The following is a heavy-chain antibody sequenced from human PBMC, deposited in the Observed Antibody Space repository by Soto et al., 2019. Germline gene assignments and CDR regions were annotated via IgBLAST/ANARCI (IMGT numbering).Heavy chain of an antibody. D-gene: IGHD3-9*01. V-gene: IGHV4-59*01. CDR2: IYYSGST. CDR3: ARGGHGRYFDGHFDY. CDR1: GGSISSYH. Sequence: SETLSLTCTVSGGSISSYHWSWIRQPPGKGLEWIGYIYYSGSTNYNPSLKSRVTISVDTSKNQFSLKLSSVTAADTAVYYCARGGHGRYFDGHFDYWGQGTLVTVSS. J-gene: IGHJ4*02.